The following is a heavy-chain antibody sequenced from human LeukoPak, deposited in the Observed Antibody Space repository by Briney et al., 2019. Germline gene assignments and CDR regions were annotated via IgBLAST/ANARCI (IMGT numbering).Heavy chain of an antibody. Sequence: PGGSLRLSYAASGLSLSSYAMSWVRQAPGRGLEWVSVIFPNGNTNYADSVKGRFTIFRDNSKNTLYLQMNTLRAEDTAVYYCAPDDLTDGYKGYWGQGTLVTVSS. V-gene: IGHV3-23*05. CDR1: GLSLSSYA. CDR2: IFPNGNT. D-gene: IGHD5-24*01. CDR3: APDDLTDGYKGY. J-gene: IGHJ4*02.